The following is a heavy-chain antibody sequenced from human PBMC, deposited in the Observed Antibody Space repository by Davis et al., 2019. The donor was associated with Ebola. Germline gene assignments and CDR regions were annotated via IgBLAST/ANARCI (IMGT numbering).Heavy chain of an antibody. CDR3: ARGTRGWSRGFDY. CDR1: GGSFSTYY. CDR2: INHSGST. Sequence: SETLSLTCAVYGGSFSTYYWSWIRQPPGKGLEWIGEINHSGSTKNTPSLKSRVTTSVDTSKSQFSLRLSSVTAADAGVYYCARGTRGWSRGFDYWGQGTLVTVSS. J-gene: IGHJ4*02. V-gene: IGHV4-34*01. D-gene: IGHD6-19*01.